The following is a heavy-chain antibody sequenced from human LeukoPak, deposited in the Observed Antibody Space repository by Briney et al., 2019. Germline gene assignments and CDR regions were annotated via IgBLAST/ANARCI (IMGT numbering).Heavy chain of an antibody. D-gene: IGHD6-13*01. CDR1: GGSINSDNSY. V-gene: IGHV4-61*02. J-gene: IGHJ4*02. CDR2: IYANGSA. CDR3: ARGGLVAAGIFDY. Sequence: SETLSLTCTVSGGSINSDNSYWSWIRQPAGKGLEWIGRIYANGSANYNPSLKSRVTMSVDTSKNQLSLKLNSVTAADTAVYYCARGGLVAAGIFDYWAQGTLVTVSS.